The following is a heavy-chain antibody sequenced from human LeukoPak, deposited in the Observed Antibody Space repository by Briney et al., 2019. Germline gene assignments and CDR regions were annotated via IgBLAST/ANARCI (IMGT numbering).Heavy chain of an antibody. V-gene: IGHV1-69*05. J-gene: IGHJ3*02. CDR2: IIPIFGTA. Sequence: GASVKVSCTAAGYTFTGYYMHWVRQAPGQGLEWMGGIIPIFGTANYAQKFQGRVTITTDESTSTAYMELSSLRSDDTAAYYCARDSRKWELHSPEIWGQGTMVTVSS. D-gene: IGHD1-26*01. CDR1: GYTFTGYY. CDR3: ARDSRKWELHSPEI.